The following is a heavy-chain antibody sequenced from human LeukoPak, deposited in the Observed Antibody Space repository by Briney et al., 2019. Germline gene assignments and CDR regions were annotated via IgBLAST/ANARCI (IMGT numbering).Heavy chain of an antibody. V-gene: IGHV4-59*01. CDR3: ARVDYGGNPSYYFDY. Sequence: SETLSLTGTGSGVSISRYYWSWIRQPPGQGLEGIGYIYYSGSTNYNPSLKSRVTISVDTSKNQFSLKLSSVTAADTAVYYCARVDYGGNPSYYFDYWGQGTLVTVSS. J-gene: IGHJ4*02. CDR2: IYYSGST. CDR1: GVSISRYY. D-gene: IGHD4-23*01.